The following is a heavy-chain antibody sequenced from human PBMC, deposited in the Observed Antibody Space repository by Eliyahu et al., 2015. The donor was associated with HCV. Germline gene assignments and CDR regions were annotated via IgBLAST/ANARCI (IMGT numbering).Heavy chain of an antibody. CDR3: ARDGYGNSYYYYGMDV. J-gene: IGHJ6*02. D-gene: IGHD5-18*01. V-gene: IGHV3-74*01. CDR2: INSDGSST. CDR1: GFTXXSYW. Sequence: EVQLVESGGGLVQPGGSLXLSXAASGFTXXSYWMXWVRQXPGKGLVWVSRINSDGSSTSYADSVKGRFTISRDNAKNTLYLQMNSLRAEDTAVYYCARDGYGNSYYYYGMDVWGQGTTVTVSS.